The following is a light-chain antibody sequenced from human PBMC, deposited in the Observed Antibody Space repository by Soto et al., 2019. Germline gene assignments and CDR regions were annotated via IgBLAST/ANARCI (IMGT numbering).Light chain of an antibody. CDR2: DVS. J-gene: IGLJ2*01. Sequence: QSALTQPASVSGSPGQSVTISCTGTSSDVGGYNYVSWYQQHPGTAPKLMIYDVSNRPSGVSNRFSGSKSGNTASLTISGLQAEDEADYYCSSYAGSGSVVFGGGTKLTVL. CDR3: SSYAGSGSVV. CDR1: SSDVGGYNY. V-gene: IGLV2-14*01.